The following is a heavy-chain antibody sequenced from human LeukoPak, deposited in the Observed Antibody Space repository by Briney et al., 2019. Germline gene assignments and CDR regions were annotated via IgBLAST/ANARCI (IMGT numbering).Heavy chain of an antibody. CDR3: ATSDDSSGSD. J-gene: IGHJ4*02. V-gene: IGHV3-74*01. Sequence: PGGSLRLSCAASGFTFSDYWMHWVRQAPGKGLVWVCRINPDGSSSSYADSVKGRFTISRDNAKNSVFLQMNSLRDEDTALYYCATSDDSSGSDWGQGTLVTVSS. CDR2: INPDGSSS. D-gene: IGHD3-22*01. CDR1: GFTFSDYW.